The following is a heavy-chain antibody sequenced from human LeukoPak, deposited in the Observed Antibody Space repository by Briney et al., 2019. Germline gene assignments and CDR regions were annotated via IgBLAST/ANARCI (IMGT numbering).Heavy chain of an antibody. CDR2: ISRSGSII. J-gene: IGHJ4*02. D-gene: IGHD6-19*01. CDR1: GFTFSDYH. CDR3: ARDRWQWLLGGDY. V-gene: IGHV3-11*01. Sequence: PGGSLRLSCAASGFTFSDYHMSWIRQAPGKGLEWISYISRSGSIIYYADSVKGRFTISRDNAKNSLYLQMNSLRAEDTAVYYCARDRWQWLLGGDYWGQGTLVTVSS.